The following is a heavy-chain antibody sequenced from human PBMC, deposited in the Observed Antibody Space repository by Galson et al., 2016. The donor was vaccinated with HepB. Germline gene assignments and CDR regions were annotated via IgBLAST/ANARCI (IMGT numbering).Heavy chain of an antibody. Sequence: SETLSLTCTVSGSSIRTGYYWGWIRQSAGKGLEWIGSIYHSGTTYYKVSLKSRVTISVDTSKNQFSLKLRSVTAADTAVYYCARDSETAAGYYNGVDVWGQGTTVTVSS. CDR1: GSSIRTGYY. D-gene: IGHD6-13*01. V-gene: IGHV4-38-2*02. CDR2: IYHSGTT. J-gene: IGHJ6*02. CDR3: ARDSETAAGYYNGVDV.